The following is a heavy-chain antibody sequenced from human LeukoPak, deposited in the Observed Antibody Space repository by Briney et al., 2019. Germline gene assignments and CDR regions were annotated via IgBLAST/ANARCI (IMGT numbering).Heavy chain of an antibody. D-gene: IGHD2-2*01. CDR3: ARSPIVVVPAAIGWFDP. V-gene: IGHV1-18*01. Sequence: ASVKVSCKASGYTFTSYGISWVRQAPGQGLEWMGWISAYNGNTNYAQKLQGRVTMTTDTSTSTAYMELRSLRSDDTVVYYCARSPIVVVPAAIGWFDPWGQGTLVTVSS. CDR1: GYTFTSYG. J-gene: IGHJ5*02. CDR2: ISAYNGNT.